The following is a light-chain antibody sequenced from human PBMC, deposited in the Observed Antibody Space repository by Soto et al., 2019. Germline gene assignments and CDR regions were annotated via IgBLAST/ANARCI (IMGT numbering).Light chain of an antibody. V-gene: IGLV2-14*01. J-gene: IGLJ1*01. CDR2: DVS. CDR3: SSYTSSSTPYV. CDR1: SSDVGGYNY. Sequence: QSALTQPASGSGSPGQSITISCTGTSSDVGGYNYVSWYQQHPGKAPKLMIYDVSNRPSGVSNRFSGSKSGNTASLTISGLQAEDEADYYCSSYTSSSTPYVFGTGTKLTV.